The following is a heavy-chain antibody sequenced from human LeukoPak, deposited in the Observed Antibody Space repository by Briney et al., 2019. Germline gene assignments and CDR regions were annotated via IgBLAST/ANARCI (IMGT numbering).Heavy chain of an antibody. Sequence: SETLSLTCAVSGYSISSGYYWGWIRQPPGKGLEWIGSIYHSGSTYYNPSLKSRVTISVDTPKNQFSLKLSSVTAADTAVYYCARLSPDYYDSSVGAFDIWGQGTMVTVSS. J-gene: IGHJ3*02. CDR3: ARLSPDYYDSSVGAFDI. CDR1: GYSISSGYY. V-gene: IGHV4-38-2*01. CDR2: IYHSGST. D-gene: IGHD3-22*01.